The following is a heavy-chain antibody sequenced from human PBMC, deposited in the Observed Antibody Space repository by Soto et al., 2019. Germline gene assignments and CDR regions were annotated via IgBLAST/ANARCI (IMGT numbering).Heavy chain of an antibody. D-gene: IGHD2-2*02. V-gene: IGHV1-69*02. CDR1: GGTFSSYT. J-gene: IGHJ4*02. Sequence: QVQLVQSGAEVKKPGSSVKVSCKASGGTFSSYTISWVRQAPGQGLEWMGRIIPILGIANYAQKLQGRVTVSGDKVTSTAYMELSSLRSEDTAVYYCAMEYCSSTSCYRDYWGQGTLVTVSS. CDR3: AMEYCSSTSCYRDY. CDR2: IIPILGIA.